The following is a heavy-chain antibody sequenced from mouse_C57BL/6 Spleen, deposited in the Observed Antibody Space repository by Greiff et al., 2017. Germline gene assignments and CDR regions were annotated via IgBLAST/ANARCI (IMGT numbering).Heavy chain of an antibody. CDR3: ARPYGSSDSAWFAY. CDR2: ISDGGSYT. CDR1: GFTFSSYA. D-gene: IGHD1-1*01. Sequence: EVKLVESGGGLVKPGGSLKLSCAASGFTFSSYAMSWVRQTPEKRLEWVATISDGGSYTYYPDNVKGRFTISRDNAKNNLYLQMSHLKSEDTAMYYCARPYGSSDSAWFAYWGQGTLVTVSA. V-gene: IGHV5-4*03. J-gene: IGHJ3*01.